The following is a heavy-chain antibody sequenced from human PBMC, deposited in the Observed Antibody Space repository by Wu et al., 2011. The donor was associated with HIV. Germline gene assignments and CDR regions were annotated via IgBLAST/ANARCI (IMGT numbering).Heavy chain of an antibody. CDR1: GYTFTGYY. D-gene: IGHD3/OR15-3a*01. Sequence: QVQLVQSGAEVKKPGASVTVSCKASGYTFTGYYMHWVRQAPGQGLEWMGGIIPIFGTANYAQKFQGRVSMTTDSSTTTAYMEVRSLRSDDTAVYYCARDLDWGHLDAFEIWGQGTMVTVSS. CDR3: ARDLDWGHLDAFEI. V-gene: IGHV1-2*02. J-gene: IGHJ3*02. CDR2: IIPIFGTA.